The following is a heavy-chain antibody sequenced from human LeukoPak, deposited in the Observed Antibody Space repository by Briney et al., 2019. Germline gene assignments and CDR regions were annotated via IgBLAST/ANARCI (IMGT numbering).Heavy chain of an antibody. J-gene: IGHJ4*02. CDR3: AKDQPGYISSRSTFDY. D-gene: IGHD6-13*01. CDR1: GFTFKTYA. V-gene: IGHV3-23*01. Sequence: GGSLRLSCAASGFTFKTYAMSWVRQAPGKGLEWVSSIINSGSSTYYADSVKGRFTISRDNTKNTLYLQMLSLRAEDTAVYYCAKDQPGYISSRSTFDYWGQGILVTVSS. CDR2: IINSGSST.